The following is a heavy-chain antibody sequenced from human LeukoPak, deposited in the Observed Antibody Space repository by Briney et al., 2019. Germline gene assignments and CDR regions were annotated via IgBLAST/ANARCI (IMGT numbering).Heavy chain of an antibody. CDR1: GYTFTGYY. D-gene: IGHD1-26*01. CDR3: ARVGSRIVGATKILDY. J-gene: IGHJ4*02. Sequence: ASVKVSCKASGYTFTGYYMLWVRQAPGQGLEWMGSINPNSGGTNYAQKFQGRVTLTRDTSISTAYMELSRLRSDDTAVYYCARVGSRIVGATKILDYWGQGTLVTVSS. CDR2: INPNSGGT. V-gene: IGHV1-2*02.